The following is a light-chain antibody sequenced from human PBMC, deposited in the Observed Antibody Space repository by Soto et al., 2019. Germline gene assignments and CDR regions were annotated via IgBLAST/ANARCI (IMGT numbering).Light chain of an antibody. V-gene: IGLV1-40*01. CDR2: GNS. J-gene: IGLJ1*01. Sequence: QSVLTQPPSVSGAPGQRVTISCTGSSSNIGAGYDVHWYQQLPGTAPKLLFYGNSNRPSGVPDRFSGSKSGTAASLAITGLQAEDEADYYCKSYDSSLSGFYVFGTGTKLTVL. CDR3: KSYDSSLSGFYV. CDR1: SSNIGAGYD.